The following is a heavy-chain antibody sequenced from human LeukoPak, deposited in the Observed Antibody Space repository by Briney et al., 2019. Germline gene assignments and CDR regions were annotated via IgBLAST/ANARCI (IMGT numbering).Heavy chain of an antibody. CDR3: ARGWGRDIWQTTRSLNWFDP. D-gene: IGHD1-26*01. J-gene: IGHJ5*02. V-gene: IGHV4-61*02. CDR1: GGSISSGSYY. CDR2: IYTSGST. Sequence: PSETLSLTCTVSGGSISSGSYYWSWTRQPAGKGLEWIGRIYTSGSTNYNPSLKSRVTISVDTSKNQFSLKLSSVTAADTAVYYCARGWGRDIWQTTRSLNWFDPWGQGTLVTVSS.